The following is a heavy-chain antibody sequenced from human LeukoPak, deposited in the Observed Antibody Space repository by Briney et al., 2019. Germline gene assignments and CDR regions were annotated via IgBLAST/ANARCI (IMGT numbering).Heavy chain of an antibody. Sequence: PSETRSLTWAVHGGSFSGYYWSWIRQPPGKGLEWIGEINHSGITNYNPSLKSRVTISVDTSKNQFSLKLSSVTAADAAVYYCARVTLTGYYAFDIWGQGTMVTVTS. J-gene: IGHJ3*02. CDR3: ARVTLTGYYAFDI. V-gene: IGHV4-34*01. CDR1: GGSFSGYY. D-gene: IGHD3-9*01. CDR2: INHSGIT.